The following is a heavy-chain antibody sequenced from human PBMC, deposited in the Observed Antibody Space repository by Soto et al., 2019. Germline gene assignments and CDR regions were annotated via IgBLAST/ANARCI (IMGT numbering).Heavy chain of an antibody. CDR3: ARGLITGSHYSGGWYDFDA. CDR1: GESFSGYI. V-gene: IGHV4-34*01. J-gene: IGHJ4*02. CDR2: INHSGSA. Sequence: QVQLQQSGAGLLKPSETLSLTCAVYGESFSGYIWTWIRQTPGKGLQWIGQINHSGSASYNPSLKGRVTISVHTSNSHFPLELSSVTAADTSVYYCARGLITGSHYSGGWYDFDAWGQGTQVTVSS. D-gene: IGHD6-19*01.